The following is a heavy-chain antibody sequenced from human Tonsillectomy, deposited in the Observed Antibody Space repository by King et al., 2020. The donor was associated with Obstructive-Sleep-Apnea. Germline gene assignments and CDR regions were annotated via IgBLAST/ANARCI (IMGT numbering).Heavy chain of an antibody. CDR1: GGSFSGYY. CDR3: AGAPTVD. J-gene: IGHJ4*02. CDR2: FNLSGST. Sequence: VQLQQWGAGLLKPSETLSLTCAVYGGSFSGYYWSVIRQSPGKGPVWIGEFNLSGSTNYNPSLKGRVTISVNTSKNQFSLTLSSGTAADTAVYYCAGAPTVDWSQGTLVTVSS. V-gene: IGHV4-34*01.